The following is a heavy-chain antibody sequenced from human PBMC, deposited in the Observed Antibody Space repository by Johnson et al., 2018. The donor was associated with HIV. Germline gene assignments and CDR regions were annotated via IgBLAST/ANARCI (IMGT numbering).Heavy chain of an antibody. CDR1: GFTFSSYD. J-gene: IGHJ3*02. V-gene: IGHV3-13*01. CDR2: IGTAGDT. Sequence: EQLVESGGGVVQPGRSLRLSCAASGFTFSSYDMHWVRQATGKGLEWVSAIGTAGDTYYPGSVKGRFTISRENAKNSLYLQMNSLRAEDTAVYYCARPSQASAWAFDIWGQGTMVTVSS. CDR3: ARPSQASAWAFDI.